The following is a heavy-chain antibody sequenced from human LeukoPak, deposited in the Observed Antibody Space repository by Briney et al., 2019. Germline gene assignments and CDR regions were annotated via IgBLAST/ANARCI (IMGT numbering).Heavy chain of an antibody. CDR2: ISSSSGTM. J-gene: IGHJ4*02. D-gene: IGHD5-18*01. CDR3: ASGGYDYGRD. CDR1: GFTFSSFG. Sequence: GGSLRLSCAGSGFTFSSFGMNWVRQAPGKGLEWVSYISSSSGTMYYTASVKGRLTISRDNAKSSLYLQMNSLRDEDTAVYYCASGGYDYGRDWGQGTLVTVSS. V-gene: IGHV3-48*02.